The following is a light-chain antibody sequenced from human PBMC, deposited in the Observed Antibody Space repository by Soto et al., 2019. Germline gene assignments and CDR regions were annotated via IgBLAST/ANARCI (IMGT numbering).Light chain of an antibody. J-gene: IGKJ1*01. CDR1: QSVSSPY. V-gene: IGKV3-20*01. CDR2: GAS. CDR3: QQYGSSPRT. Sequence: EIVLTQSPGTLSLSPGERATLSCRASQSVSSPYLAWYQQKPGQAPRLLIYGASSRATGIPDRFSGSGSGTDFTLTISRLEPEDSALYYCQQYGSSPRTFGQGTKVEIK.